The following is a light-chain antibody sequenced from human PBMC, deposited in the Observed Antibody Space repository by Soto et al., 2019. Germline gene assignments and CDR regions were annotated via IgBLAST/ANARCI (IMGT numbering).Light chain of an antibody. CDR2: SNN. CDR1: SSNIGSNT. Sequence: QSVLPQQPSASGTPGQRVTISFSGSSSNIGSNTVNWYQQLPGTAPKLLIYSNNQRPSGVPDRFSGSKSGTSASLAISGLQSEDEADYYCAAWDDSLNGYVFGTGTKVTVL. J-gene: IGLJ1*01. CDR3: AAWDDSLNGYV. V-gene: IGLV1-44*01.